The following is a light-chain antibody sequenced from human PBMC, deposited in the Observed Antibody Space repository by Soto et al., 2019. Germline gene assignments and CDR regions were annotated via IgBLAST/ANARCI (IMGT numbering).Light chain of an antibody. Sequence: DIQMTQSPSSLSASVGDRVTITCRASQAISNYLAWYQQKPGKGPTLLISAASTLQSGVPSRFSGSGSGTDFTLTISSLQPEDVATYYCQKFSAVPTFGGGTKVEI. CDR2: AAS. J-gene: IGKJ4*01. V-gene: IGKV1-27*01. CDR3: QKFSAVPT. CDR1: QAISNY.